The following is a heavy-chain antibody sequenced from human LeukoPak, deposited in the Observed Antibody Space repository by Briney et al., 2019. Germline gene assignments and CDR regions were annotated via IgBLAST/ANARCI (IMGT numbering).Heavy chain of an antibody. J-gene: IGHJ4*02. CDR2: IKQDGSEK. CDR1: GFTFSSYW. D-gene: IGHD2-2*01. V-gene: IGHV3-7*04. Sequence: GSLRLSCAASGFTFSSYWLSWVRQAPGKGLEWVANIKQDGSEKYYVDSVKGRFTISRDNADNSLYLQMNRLRAEDTAVYYCARGYCSTSVCYNEVIGHWGQGTLVTVSS. CDR3: ARGYCSTSVCYNEVIGH.